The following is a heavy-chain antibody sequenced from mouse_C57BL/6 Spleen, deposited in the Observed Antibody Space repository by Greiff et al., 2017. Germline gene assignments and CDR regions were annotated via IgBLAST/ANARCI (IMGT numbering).Heavy chain of an antibody. D-gene: IGHD2-1*01. V-gene: IGHV5-9*01. J-gene: IGHJ2*01. CDR2: ISGGGGNT. Sequence: DVKLVESGGGLVKPGGSLKLSCAASGFTFSSYTMSWVRQSPEQRLEWVATISGGGGNTYYPDSVKGRVTISRDNAKNTLYLQMSSLGAEDSALYYCARHECLHGFDYQGHGTTLTASS. CDR1: GFTFSSYT. CDR3: ARHECLHGFDY.